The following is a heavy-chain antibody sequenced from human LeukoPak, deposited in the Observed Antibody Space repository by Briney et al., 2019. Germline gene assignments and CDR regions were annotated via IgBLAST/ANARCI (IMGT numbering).Heavy chain of an antibody. D-gene: IGHD6-19*01. J-gene: IGHJ3*02. Sequence: SETLSLTCAVYGGSFSGYYWSWIRQPPGKGLEWIGEINHSGSTNYNPSLKSRVTISVDTSKNQFSLKLSSVTAADTAVYYCARHGSAAAFDIWGQGTMVTVSS. CDR3: ARHGSAAAFDI. CDR2: INHSGST. V-gene: IGHV4-34*01. CDR1: GGSFSGYY.